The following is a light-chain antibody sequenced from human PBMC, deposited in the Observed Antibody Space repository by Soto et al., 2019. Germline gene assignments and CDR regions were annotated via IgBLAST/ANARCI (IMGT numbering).Light chain of an antibody. CDR1: DIGTKS. V-gene: IGLV3-21*04. CDR2: YDS. CDR3: QVWDNGSDQYV. Sequence: SYELTQPPSVSVAPGKTVSITWGADDIGTKSVHWYQQKPDQAPLLVIYYDSDRLSGIPERFSGSNSGNTATLTISGVEAGDEADYFCQVWDNGSDQYVFGSGTNVTVL. J-gene: IGLJ1*01.